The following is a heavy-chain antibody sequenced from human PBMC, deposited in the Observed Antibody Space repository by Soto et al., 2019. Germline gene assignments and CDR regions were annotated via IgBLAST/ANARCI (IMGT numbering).Heavy chain of an antibody. CDR2: INHSGST. CDR3: ARAGVIMALGTIDY. Sequence: PSETLSLTCAVYGGSFSGYYWSWIRQPPGKGLEWIGEINHSGSTNYNPSLKSRVTISVDTSKNQFSLKLSSVTAADTAVYYCARAGVIMALGTIDYWGQGTLVTVSS. D-gene: IGHD3-3*01. CDR1: GGSFSGYY. V-gene: IGHV4-34*01. J-gene: IGHJ4*02.